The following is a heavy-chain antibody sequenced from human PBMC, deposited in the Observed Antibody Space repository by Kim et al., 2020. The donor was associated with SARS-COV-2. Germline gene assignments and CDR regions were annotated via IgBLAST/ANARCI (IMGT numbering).Heavy chain of an antibody. D-gene: IGHD2-2*03. CDR3: ARDRLGYCLDY. Sequence: SETLSLTCTVSGYSISSGYYWGWIRQPPGKGLEWIGSIYHSGSTYYNPSLKSRVTISVDTSKNQFSLKLSSVTAADTAVYYCARDRLGYCLDYWGQGTLV. CDR1: GYSISSGYY. V-gene: IGHV4-38-2*02. J-gene: IGHJ4*02. CDR2: IYHSGST.